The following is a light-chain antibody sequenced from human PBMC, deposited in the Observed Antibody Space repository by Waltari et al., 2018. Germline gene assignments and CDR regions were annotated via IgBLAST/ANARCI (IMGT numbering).Light chain of an antibody. Sequence: EIVLTQSPGTLSLSPVERATLSCRASQTVRTTYLALYQQKPGQAPTLLIYGASSRATGIPDRFSGSGSGTDFSLTISSLEPEDFAVYYCQQYDISPLTFGGGTKVEIK. CDR3: QQYDISPLT. CDR2: GAS. J-gene: IGKJ4*01. V-gene: IGKV3-20*01. CDR1: QTVRTTY.